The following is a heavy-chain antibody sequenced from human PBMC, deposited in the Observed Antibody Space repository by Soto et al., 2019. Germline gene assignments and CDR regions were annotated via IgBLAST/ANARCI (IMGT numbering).Heavy chain of an antibody. CDR1: GGSISSSSYY. CDR3: ASYRVGATTFDY. V-gene: IGHV4-39*01. CDR2: IYYSGST. Sequence: SETLSLTCTVSGGSISSSSYYWGWIRQPPGKGLEWIGSIYYSGSTYYNPSLKSRVTISVDTSKNQFSLKLSSVTAADTAVYYCASYRVGATTFDYWGQGTLVTVSS. D-gene: IGHD1-26*01. J-gene: IGHJ4*02.